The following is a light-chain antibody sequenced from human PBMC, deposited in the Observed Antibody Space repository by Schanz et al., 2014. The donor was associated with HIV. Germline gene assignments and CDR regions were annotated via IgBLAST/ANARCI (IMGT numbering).Light chain of an antibody. Sequence: QSALTQPASVSGSPGQSITISCTGTSSDVGGYAFLFWSQQHPGKAPKLMIYDVTNRPSGVSNRFSGSKSGNTASLTISGLQAEDEADYYCAAWDGSLNGWVFGGGTKLTVL. CDR3: AAWDGSLNGWV. V-gene: IGLV2-14*03. J-gene: IGLJ3*02. CDR2: DVT. CDR1: SSDVGGYAF.